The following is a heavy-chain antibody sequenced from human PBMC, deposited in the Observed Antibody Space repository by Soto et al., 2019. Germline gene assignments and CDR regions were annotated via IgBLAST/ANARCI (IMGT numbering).Heavy chain of an antibody. V-gene: IGHV3-21*01. D-gene: IGHD3-10*01. Sequence: PGGSLRLSCAASGFTFSSYSMNWVRQAPGKGLEWVSSISSSSSYIYYADSVKGRFTISRDNAKNSLYLQMNSLRAEDTAVYYCARDGLLWFGETHAGGMDVWGQGTTVTVSS. CDR3: ARDGLLWFGETHAGGMDV. CDR2: ISSSSSYI. CDR1: GFTFSSYS. J-gene: IGHJ6*02.